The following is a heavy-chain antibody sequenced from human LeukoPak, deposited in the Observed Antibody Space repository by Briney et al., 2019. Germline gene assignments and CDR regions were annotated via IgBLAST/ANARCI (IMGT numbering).Heavy chain of an antibody. CDR2: INHSGST. CDR1: GGSFSGYY. V-gene: IGHV4-34*01. D-gene: IGHD1-1*01. Sequence: SETLSLTCAVYGGSFSGYYWSWIRQPPGKGLEWIGEINHSGSTNYNPSLKSLVTISVDTSKNQFSLKLSSVTAADTAVYYCARGQLEGVYYYMDVWGKGTTVTVSS. CDR3: ARGQLEGVYYYMDV. J-gene: IGHJ6*03.